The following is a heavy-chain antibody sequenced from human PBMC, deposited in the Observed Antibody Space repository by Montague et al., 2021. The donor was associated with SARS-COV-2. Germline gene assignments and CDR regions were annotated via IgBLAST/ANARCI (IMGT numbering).Heavy chain of an antibody. V-gene: IGHV4-34*01. CDR3: VRGRQHFNMIVVVMTGGEYYFDY. Sequence: SETLSLTCAVYGGSFSDYFWTWIRQPPGKGLEWIGEINHRGTSNYNPSLKSRVSISVDTPKNQFSLYLGSVTAADTAVYYCVRGRQHFNMIVVVMTGGEYYFDYWGQGTLVTVSS. D-gene: IGHD3-22*01. CDR1: GGSFSDYF. J-gene: IGHJ4*02. CDR2: INHRGTS.